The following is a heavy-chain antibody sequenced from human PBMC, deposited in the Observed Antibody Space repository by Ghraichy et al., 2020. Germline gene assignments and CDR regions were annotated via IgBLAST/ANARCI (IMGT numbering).Heavy chain of an antibody. J-gene: IGHJ2*01. Sequence: GGSLRLSCAASGFTFSSYAMSWVRQAPGKGLEWVSALSGYGGSTYYADSVKGRFTISRDNSKNRLYLQMNSLRAEDTARYYCAKFTQLELANSWYFDLWGRGTLVTVSS. CDR2: LSGYGGST. D-gene: IGHD1-1*01. CDR1: GFTFSSYA. CDR3: AKFTQLELANSWYFDL. V-gene: IGHV3-23*01.